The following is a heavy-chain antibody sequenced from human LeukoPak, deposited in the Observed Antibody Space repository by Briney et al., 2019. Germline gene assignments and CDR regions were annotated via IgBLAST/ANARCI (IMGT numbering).Heavy chain of an antibody. CDR2: ISYDRSNK. D-gene: IGHD6-25*01. CDR1: GFTFSSYG. Sequence: PGGSLRLSCAASGFTFSSYGMHWVRQAPGKGLEWVAVISYDRSNKYYADSVKGRFTISRDNSKNTLYLQMNSLRAEDAAVYFCAKNSGYSWQYFFDYWGQGTLVTVSS. J-gene: IGHJ4*02. V-gene: IGHV3-30*18. CDR3: AKNSGYSWQYFFDY.